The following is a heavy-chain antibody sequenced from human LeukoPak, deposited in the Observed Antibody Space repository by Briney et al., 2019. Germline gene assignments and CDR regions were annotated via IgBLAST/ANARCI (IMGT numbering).Heavy chain of an antibody. J-gene: IGHJ3*02. V-gene: IGHV4-61*02. Sequence: SETLSLTCTVSGDSINSGSFSWTWIRQPAGKGLEWIGRISDSGSTNYHPSLMSRVTISVDTSQNHFSLKLSSVSAADTAVYYCASGYISSSTFDIWGQGTMVTVSS. CDR2: ISDSGST. D-gene: IGHD6-13*01. CDR3: ASGYISSSTFDI. CDR1: GDSINSGSFS.